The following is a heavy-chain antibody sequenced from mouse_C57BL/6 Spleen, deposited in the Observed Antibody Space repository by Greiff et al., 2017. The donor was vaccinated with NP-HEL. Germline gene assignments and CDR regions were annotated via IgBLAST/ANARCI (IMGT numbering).Heavy chain of an antibody. Sequence: EVHLVESGGGLVKPGGSLKLSCAASGFTFSSYAMSWVRQTPEKRLEWVATISDGGSYTYYPDKVKGRFTISRDNAKNNLYLQMSQLKSEDTAMYYCARDERGRYYLDDWGQGTTLTVAS. D-gene: IGHD1-1*01. J-gene: IGHJ2*01. CDR3: ARDERGRYYLDD. CDR2: ISDGGSYT. V-gene: IGHV5-4*01. CDR1: GFTFSSYA.